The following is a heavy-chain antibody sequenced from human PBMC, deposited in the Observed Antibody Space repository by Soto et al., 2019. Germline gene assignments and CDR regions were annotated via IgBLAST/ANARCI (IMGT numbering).Heavy chain of an antibody. CDR3: ARGPSGDKVHY. CDR1: GGSITSDYSC. Sequence: PSETLSLTCTVSGGSITSDYSCWSWIRQPPGEGLEWTGHIFDSGTTYTNPSLRSQVAISPDTSKNHFSLTLSSVTAADTAVYYCARGPSGDKVHYWGQGALVTVSS. D-gene: IGHD7-27*01. V-gene: IGHV4-30-4*01. CDR2: IFDSGTT. J-gene: IGHJ4*02.